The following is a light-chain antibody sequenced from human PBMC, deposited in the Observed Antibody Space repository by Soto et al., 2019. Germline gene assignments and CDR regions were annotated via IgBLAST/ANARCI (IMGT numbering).Light chain of an antibody. J-gene: IGKJ1*01. Sequence: DIQMTQSPSSLSASVGDRVTLTCRASQDINTYLAWYQQKPGEAPNLLIYAASTLQSGVPSRFSGSGSGTDFALTISSLQPEDVATYYCQKYNSAPWTFGQGTKVDIK. CDR2: AAS. CDR1: QDINTY. CDR3: QKYNSAPWT. V-gene: IGKV1-27*01.